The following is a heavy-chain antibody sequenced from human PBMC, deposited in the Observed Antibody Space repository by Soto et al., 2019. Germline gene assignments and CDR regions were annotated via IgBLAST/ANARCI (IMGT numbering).Heavy chain of an antibody. D-gene: IGHD1-26*01. CDR3: ARGYYSGSNPSSFDY. CDR1: GGTFSSYT. Sequence: QLQLVQSGAEVREPGSSVKVSCKASGGTFSSYTVIWVRQAPGQGLEWMGGITPTLNIAKYAEQFQGRVTSTADESTSTVNMHLSSLRSEDTAVYFCARGYYSGSNPSSFDYWGQGTLVAVSS. V-gene: IGHV1-69*01. CDR2: ITPTLNIA. J-gene: IGHJ4*02.